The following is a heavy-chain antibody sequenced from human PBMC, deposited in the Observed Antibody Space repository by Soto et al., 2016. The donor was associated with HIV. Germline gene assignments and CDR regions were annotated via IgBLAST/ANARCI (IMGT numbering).Heavy chain of an antibody. D-gene: IGHD1-26*01. Sequence: QVQLVQSGAEVKKPGASVKVSCKASGYTFSDYYIHWVRQAPGQGLEWMGWINPNRGATSYAQKFQDRVTMTRDTSISTAFMELSRVRSEDTAVYYCARALPRRETRPYYFDYWGQGTLVTVSS. CDR3: ARALPRRETRPYYFDY. CDR2: INPNRGAT. V-gene: IGHV1-2*02. CDR1: GYTFSDYY. J-gene: IGHJ4*02.